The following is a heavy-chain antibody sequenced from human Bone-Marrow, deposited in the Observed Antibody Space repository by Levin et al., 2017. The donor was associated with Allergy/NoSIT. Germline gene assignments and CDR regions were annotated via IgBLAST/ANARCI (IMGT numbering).Heavy chain of an antibody. CDR2: ISWNSGSI. V-gene: IGHV3-9*01. J-gene: IGHJ4*02. D-gene: IGHD3-22*01. CDR1: GFTFDDYA. Sequence: SCAASGFTFDDYAMHWVRQAPGKGLEWVSGISWNSGSIGYADSVKGRFTISRDNAKNSLYLQMNSLRAEDTALYYCAKVHDSSGYPEYYFDYWGQGTLVTVSS. CDR3: AKVHDSSGYPEYYFDY.